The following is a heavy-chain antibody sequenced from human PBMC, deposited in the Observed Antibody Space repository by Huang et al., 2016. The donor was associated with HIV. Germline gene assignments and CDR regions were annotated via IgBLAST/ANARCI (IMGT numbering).Heavy chain of an antibody. J-gene: IGHJ5*02. CDR1: GGSFSRCG. D-gene: IGHD6-13*01. CDR3: ARWEAAADNNWFDP. V-gene: IGHV1-69*01. Sequence: QVQLVQSGAEVKKPGSSVKVSCRASGGSFSRCGISWVRQAPGQGLEWRGGIIPIFGTPNYAQKFQGRVTITADESTSTAYMELSSLRSEDTAVYYCARWEAAADNNWFDPWGQGTLVTVSS. CDR2: IIPIFGTP.